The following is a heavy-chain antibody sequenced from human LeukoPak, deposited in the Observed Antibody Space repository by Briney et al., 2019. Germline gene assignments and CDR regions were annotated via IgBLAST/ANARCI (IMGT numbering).Heavy chain of an antibody. CDR1: GFTFSSYW. V-gene: IGHV3-7*01. CDR3: ARDTYYYDSSGYYPVDY. D-gene: IGHD3-22*01. J-gene: IGHJ4*02. Sequence: GGSLRLSCAASGFTFSSYWMSWVRQAPGKGLEWVANIKQDGSEKYYVDSVKGRFTISRDNAKNSLYLQMNSLRAEDTAVYYCARDTYYYDSSGYYPVDYWDQGTLVTVSS. CDR2: IKQDGSEK.